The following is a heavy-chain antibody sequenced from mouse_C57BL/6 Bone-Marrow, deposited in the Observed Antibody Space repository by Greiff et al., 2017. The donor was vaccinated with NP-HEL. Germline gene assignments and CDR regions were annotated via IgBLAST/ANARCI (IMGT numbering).Heavy chain of an antibody. CDR2: IWPGGGT. Sequence: QVQLKESGPGLVAPSQSLSITCTVSGFSLTSYAISWVRQPPGKGLEWLGVIWPGGGTNYNSALKSRLSISKDNSKSQVFLKMNSLQTDDTARYYCARKEILRYQAWFAYWGQGTLVTVSA. CDR1: GFSLTSYA. CDR3: ARKEILRYQAWFAY. V-gene: IGHV2-9-1*01. D-gene: IGHD1-1*01. J-gene: IGHJ3*01.